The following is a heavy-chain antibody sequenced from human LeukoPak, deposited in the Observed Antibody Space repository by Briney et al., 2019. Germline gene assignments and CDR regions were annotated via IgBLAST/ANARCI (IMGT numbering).Heavy chain of an antibody. CDR2: ISWDGGST. Sequence: PGGSLRLSCAASGFTFDDYAMHWVRQAPGKGLEWVSLISWDGGSTYYADSVKGRFTISRDNSKNSLYLQMNSLRAEDTALYYCAKSFSGYYYYMDVWGKGTTVTVSS. D-gene: IGHD3-16*02. CDR3: AKSFSGYYYYMDV. V-gene: IGHV3-43D*03. CDR1: GFTFDDYA. J-gene: IGHJ6*03.